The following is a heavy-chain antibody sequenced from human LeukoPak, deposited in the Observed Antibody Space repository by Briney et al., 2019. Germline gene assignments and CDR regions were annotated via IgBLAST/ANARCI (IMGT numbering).Heavy chain of an antibody. CDR2: ISSSSSYI. Sequence: GGSLRLSCAASGFTFSSYSMNWVRQAPGKGLEWVSSISSSSSYIYYADSVKGRFTISRDNAKNSLYLQMNSLRAEDTAVYYCARGVGGWFSNYYWGQGTLVTVSS. V-gene: IGHV3-21*01. D-gene: IGHD6-19*01. CDR1: GFTFSSYS. CDR3: ARGVGGWFSNYY. J-gene: IGHJ4*02.